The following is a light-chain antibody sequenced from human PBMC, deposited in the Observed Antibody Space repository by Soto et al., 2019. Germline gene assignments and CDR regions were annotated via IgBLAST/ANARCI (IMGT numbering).Light chain of an antibody. CDR2: DVS. V-gene: IGLV2-14*01. J-gene: IGLJ3*02. Sequence: QSALTQSASVSGSPGQSITISCTGTSSDVGGYNHVSWYQQHPGKAPKLIIYDVSNRPSGGSTPFSGSKSGNTASLTISGLQAEDEADYSCSSYTSTSSWVFGGGTKLTVL. CDR1: SSDVGGYNH. CDR3: SSYTSTSSWV.